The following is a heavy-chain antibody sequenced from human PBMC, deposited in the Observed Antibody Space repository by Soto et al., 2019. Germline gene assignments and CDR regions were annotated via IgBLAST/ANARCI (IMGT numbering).Heavy chain of an antibody. J-gene: IGHJ4*02. CDR2: IYHSGST. Sequence: SETLSLTCAVSGYSISSGYYWGWIRQPPGKGLEWIGSIYHSGSTYYNPSLKSRVNISVDTSKNQFSLKLSSVTAADTAVYYCARADTTVTTGYYFDYWGQGTLVTVSS. D-gene: IGHD4-17*01. CDR1: GYSISSGYY. CDR3: ARADTTVTTGYYFDY. V-gene: IGHV4-38-2*01.